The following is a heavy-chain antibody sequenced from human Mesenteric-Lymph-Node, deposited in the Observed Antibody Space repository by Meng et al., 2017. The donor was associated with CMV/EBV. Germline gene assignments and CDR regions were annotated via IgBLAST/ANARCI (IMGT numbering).Heavy chain of an antibody. J-gene: IGHJ4*02. D-gene: IGHD3-10*01. CDR2: VSTTSDSI. Sequence: GESLKISCAASGFTFSDYFMTWIRQAPGKGLEWVSYVSTTSDSIYYADSVKGRFTISRDNAKNSVYLQMNSLRAEDTAVYYCAKSLSPGSFDYWGQGTLVTVSS. CDR1: GFTFSDYF. CDR3: AKSLSPGSFDY. V-gene: IGHV3-11*01.